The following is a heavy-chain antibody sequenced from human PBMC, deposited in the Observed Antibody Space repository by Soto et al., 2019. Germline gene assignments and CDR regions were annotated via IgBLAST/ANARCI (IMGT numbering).Heavy chain of an antibody. Sequence: GGSLRLSCAASGFTFSSYGMHWVRQAPGKGLEWVAVISYDGSNKYYADSVKGRFTISRDNSKNTLYLQMNSLRAEDTAVYYCANSRIVVVPAATDYYYYMDVWGKWTTVTVSS. V-gene: IGHV3-30*18. CDR1: GFTFSSYG. CDR2: ISYDGSNK. D-gene: IGHD2-2*01. J-gene: IGHJ6*03. CDR3: ANSRIVVVPAATDYYYYMDV.